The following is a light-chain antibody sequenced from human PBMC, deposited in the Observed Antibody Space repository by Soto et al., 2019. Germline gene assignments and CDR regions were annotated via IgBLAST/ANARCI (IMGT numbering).Light chain of an antibody. Sequence: DIQLTQSPSFLSASVRDRVTITCRASQGISSFLAWYQQKPGKAPKLLISAASTLQSGVPSRFSGSGSGTEFTLTISSLQPEDFATYYCQQLNSYPLTFGPGTKVDIK. CDR1: QGISSF. CDR2: AAS. V-gene: IGKV1-9*01. CDR3: QQLNSYPLT. J-gene: IGKJ3*01.